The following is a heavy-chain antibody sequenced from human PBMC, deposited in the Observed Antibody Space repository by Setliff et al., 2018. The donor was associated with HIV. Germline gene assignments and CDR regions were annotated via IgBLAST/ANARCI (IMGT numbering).Heavy chain of an antibody. Sequence: PSETLSLTCAVSGGSISRSNWWSWVRQPPGKGLEWIGEIYHSGSTIYNPSLKSRVTISVDKSKNQFSLNLSSVTAADTAVYYCARSRDPLNHHYGMDVWGQGTTVTVS. J-gene: IGHJ6*02. V-gene: IGHV4-4*02. CDR2: IYHSGST. CDR1: GGSISRSNW. D-gene: IGHD2-21*02. CDR3: ARSRDPLNHHYGMDV.